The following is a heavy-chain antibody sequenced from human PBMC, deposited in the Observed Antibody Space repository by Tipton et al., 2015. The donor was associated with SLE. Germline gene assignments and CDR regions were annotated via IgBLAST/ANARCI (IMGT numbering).Heavy chain of an antibody. D-gene: IGHD6-13*01. CDR2: IYTSGST. V-gene: IGHV4-4*08. Sequence: TLSLTCTVSGGSISSYYWSWFRQPPGKGLEWIGYIYTSGSTNYNPSLKSRVTISVDTSKNQFSLKLSSVTAADTAVYYCARDLAAVAIDPWGQGTLVTVSS. CDR1: GGSISSYY. CDR3: ARDLAAVAIDP. J-gene: IGHJ5*02.